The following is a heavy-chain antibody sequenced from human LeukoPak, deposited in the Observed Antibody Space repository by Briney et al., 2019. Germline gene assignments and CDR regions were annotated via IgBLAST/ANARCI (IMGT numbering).Heavy chain of an antibody. J-gene: IGHJ4*02. D-gene: IGHD3-10*01. CDR2: IVVGSGNT. Sequence: SVKVSCKASGFTFTSSAVQWVRQARGQRVEGIGWIVVGSGNTNYAQKFQERVTITRDMSTSTAYMELSSLRSEDTAVYYCAAQRITMVRGAPSFDYWGQGTLVTVSS. CDR1: GFTFTSSA. CDR3: AAQRITMVRGAPSFDY. V-gene: IGHV1-58*01.